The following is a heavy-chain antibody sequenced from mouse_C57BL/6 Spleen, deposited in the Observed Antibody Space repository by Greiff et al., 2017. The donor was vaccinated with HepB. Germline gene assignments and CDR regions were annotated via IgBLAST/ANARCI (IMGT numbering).Heavy chain of an antibody. D-gene: IGHD1-1*01. Sequence: QVQLQQPGAELVRPGSSVKLSCKASGYTFTSYWMDWVKQRPGQGLEWIGNIYPSDSETHYNQKFKDKATLTVDKSSSTAYMQLSSLTSEDSAVYYCARDYYGSSYEDFDVWGTGTTVTVSS. CDR2: IYPSDSET. V-gene: IGHV1-61*01. J-gene: IGHJ1*03. CDR3: ARDYYGSSYEDFDV. CDR1: GYTFTSYW.